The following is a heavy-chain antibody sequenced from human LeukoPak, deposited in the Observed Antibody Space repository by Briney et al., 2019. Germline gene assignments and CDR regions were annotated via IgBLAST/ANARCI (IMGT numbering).Heavy chain of an antibody. CDR1: GGSISSSH. J-gene: IGHJ5*02. V-gene: IGHV4-59*08. CDR3: ARHGGHCTSTSCFDP. CDR2: IYSTGST. Sequence: SETLSLTCTVSGGSISSSHWSWIRQPPGKGLEWIGYIYSTGSTNSNPSLKSRVTISVDTSKNQFSLNLSSVTAADTAVYYCARHGGHCTSTSCFDPWGQGTLVTVSS. D-gene: IGHD2-2*01.